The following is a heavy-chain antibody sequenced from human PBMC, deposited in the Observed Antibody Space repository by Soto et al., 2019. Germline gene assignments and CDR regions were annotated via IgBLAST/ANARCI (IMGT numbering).Heavy chain of an antibody. D-gene: IGHD5-12*01. V-gene: IGHV5-51*01. CDR3: ARHIRVHVVSTPRLLDS. CDR2: IYPVDSTT. CDR1: GYTFANYW. Sequence: PGESLKISCKASGYTFANYWIGWVRQMPGKGLEWMGIIYPVDSTTRYSPSFQGQVTISADKSTNTAYLQWSSLKASDTAMYYCARHIRVHVVSTPRLLDSWAQGSMVTVSS. J-gene: IGHJ4*02.